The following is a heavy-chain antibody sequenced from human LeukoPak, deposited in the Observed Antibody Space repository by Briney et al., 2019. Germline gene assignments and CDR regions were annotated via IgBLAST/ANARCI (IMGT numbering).Heavy chain of an antibody. CDR3: AKDNRRHYTSGPNPDSLH. V-gene: IGHV3-7*03. Sequence: GGSLRLSCAASGFTFLNSWMSWVRQAPGKGLEWMANIKPDGSQKYYVDSVKGRFTISRDNAKNSLYLQMNSLRVEDTAFYYCAKDNRRHYTSGPNPDSLHWGQGALVTVSS. J-gene: IGHJ4*02. CDR2: IKPDGSQK. D-gene: IGHD6-19*01. CDR1: GFTFLNSW.